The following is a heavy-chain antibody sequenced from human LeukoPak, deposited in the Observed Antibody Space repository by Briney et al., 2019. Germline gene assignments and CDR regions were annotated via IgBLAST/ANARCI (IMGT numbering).Heavy chain of an antibody. Sequence: GGSLRLSCAASGFTFSTYSMNWVRQAPGKGLEWVSCISSGGSYIYYADSVKGRFTISRDNAKNPLYLQMNSLRAEDTAVYYCARDPPLYDSSGYDVWGQGTMVTVSS. CDR3: ARDPPLYDSSGYDV. D-gene: IGHD3-22*01. CDR1: GFTFSTYS. CDR2: ISSGGSYI. J-gene: IGHJ3*01. V-gene: IGHV3-21*01.